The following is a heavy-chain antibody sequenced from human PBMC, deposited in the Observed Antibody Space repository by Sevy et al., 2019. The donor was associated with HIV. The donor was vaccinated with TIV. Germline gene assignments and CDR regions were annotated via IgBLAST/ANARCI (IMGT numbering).Heavy chain of an antibody. CDR2: MKEDGSEK. Sequence: GGSLRLSCAASGFTFSSYWMSWVRQAPGKGLEWVATMKEDGSEKSYVDSVKGRCTISRDNAKNPLYLQMNSLRVDDTALYYCVREGLGGFSYSLDCWGQGTLVTVS. J-gene: IGHJ4*02. D-gene: IGHD5-18*01. CDR3: VREGLGGFSYSLDC. V-gene: IGHV3-7*01. CDR1: GFTFSSYW.